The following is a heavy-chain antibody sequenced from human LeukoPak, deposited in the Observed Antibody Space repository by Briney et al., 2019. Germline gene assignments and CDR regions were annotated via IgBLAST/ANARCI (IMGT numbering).Heavy chain of an antibody. J-gene: IGHJ3*01. CDR3: ARGGPDHAFDV. CDR1: VFTYRSYW. D-gene: IGHD1-14*01. V-gene: IGHV3-74*01. Sequence: GGSLRLSCAAWVFTYRSYWMYWVRQVPGKGLEYVSRIDNDGSGTTYAGSVKGRFTISRDNGNNGVFLQMNSLRAEETAMYYCARGGPDHAFDVWGQGTMVTVSS. CDR2: IDNDGSGT.